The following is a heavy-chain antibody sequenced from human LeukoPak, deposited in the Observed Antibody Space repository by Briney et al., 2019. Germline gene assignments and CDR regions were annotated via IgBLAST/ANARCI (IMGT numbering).Heavy chain of an antibody. CDR1: GGSFSGYY. CDR2: INHSGST. CDR3: ARPDCSSTSCYGWFDP. Sequence: SETLSLTCAVYGGSFSGYYWSWIRQPPGKGLGWVGEINHSGSTNYNPSLKSRVTISVDTSKNQFSLKLSSVTAADTAVYYCARPDCSSTSCYGWFDPWGQGTLVTVSS. J-gene: IGHJ5*02. V-gene: IGHV4-34*01. D-gene: IGHD2-2*01.